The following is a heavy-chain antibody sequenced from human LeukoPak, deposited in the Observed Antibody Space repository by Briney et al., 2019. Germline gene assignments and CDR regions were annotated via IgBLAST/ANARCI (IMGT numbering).Heavy chain of an antibody. V-gene: IGHV4-38-2*01. CDR3: ASLCSGGSCYLESGWFDP. Sequence: SETLSLTCAVSGYSIRSGYYWGWIRQRPGKGLEWIGSIYHSGSTYYNPSLKSRVTISVDTSKNQFSLKLSSVTAADTAVYYCASLCSGGSCYLESGWFDPWGQGTLVTVSS. CDR2: IYHSGST. J-gene: IGHJ5*02. CDR1: GYSIRSGYY. D-gene: IGHD2-15*01.